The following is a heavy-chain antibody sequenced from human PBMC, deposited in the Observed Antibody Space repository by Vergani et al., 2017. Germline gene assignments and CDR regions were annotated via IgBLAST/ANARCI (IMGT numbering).Heavy chain of an antibody. V-gene: IGHV3-30-3*01. Sequence: QVQLVESGGGVVQPGRSLRLSCAASGFTFSSYAMHWVRQAPGKGLEWVAVISYDGSNKYYADSVKGRFTISRDNSKNTLYLQMNSLRAEDTAVYYCAKELRYDFWSGYYGPLDYWGQGTLVTVSS. CDR2: ISYDGSNK. J-gene: IGHJ4*02. CDR3: AKELRYDFWSGYYGPLDY. CDR1: GFTFSSYA. D-gene: IGHD3-3*01.